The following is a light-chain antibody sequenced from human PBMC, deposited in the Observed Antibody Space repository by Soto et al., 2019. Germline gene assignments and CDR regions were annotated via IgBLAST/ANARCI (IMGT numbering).Light chain of an antibody. V-gene: IGKV1-16*01. J-gene: IGKJ1*01. CDR1: QDISNY. CDR3: HQYKSYSQWT. CDR2: DAS. Sequence: DIQMTQSPSSLSASVGDRVTITCQASQDISNYLNWYQQKPGRAPKLLIYDASRLQSGVPSRFSGSGSGTDFTLTISSLQPDDFATYYCHQYKSYSQWTFGQGTKVDIK.